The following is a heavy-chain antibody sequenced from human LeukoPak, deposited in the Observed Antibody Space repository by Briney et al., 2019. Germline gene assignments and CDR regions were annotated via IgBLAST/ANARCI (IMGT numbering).Heavy chain of an antibody. Sequence: SETLSLTCAVYVGSFSGYYWSWIRQPPGKGLEWIGDINPSGSTYYNPSLKSRLTISVDTSKNQFSLKLRSVTAADTAVYYCARGRHDITMIVVVMTSVSYYLDVWGKGTTVTVS. CDR3: ARGRHDITMIVVVMTSVSYYLDV. CDR2: INPSGST. D-gene: IGHD3-22*01. V-gene: IGHV4-34*01. CDR1: VGSFSGYY. J-gene: IGHJ6*03.